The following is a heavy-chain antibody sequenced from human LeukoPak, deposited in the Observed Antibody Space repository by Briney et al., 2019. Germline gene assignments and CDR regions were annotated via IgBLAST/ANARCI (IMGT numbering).Heavy chain of an antibody. J-gene: IGHJ6*03. CDR1: GYTFTSYG. V-gene: IGHV1-18*01. D-gene: IGHD6-13*01. Sequence: ASVKVSCKASGYTFTSYGISWVRQAPGQGLEWMGWISAYNGNTNYAQKLQGRVTMTTDTSTSTAYMELRSLRSDDTAVYYCARAGQQLVYYYYYYMDVWGKGTTVTVSS. CDR3: ARAGQQLVYYYYYYMDV. CDR2: ISAYNGNT.